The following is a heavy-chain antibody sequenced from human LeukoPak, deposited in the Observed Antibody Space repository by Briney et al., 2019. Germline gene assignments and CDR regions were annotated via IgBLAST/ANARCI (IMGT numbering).Heavy chain of an antibody. Sequence: GASVKVSCKASGYTFTGYYMHWVRQAPGQGLEWMGWINPNSGGTNYAQKFQGWVTMTRDTSISTAYMELSRLRSDDTAVYYCAREEATTTNGAFDIWGQGTMVTVSS. D-gene: IGHD1-26*01. CDR3: AREEATTTNGAFDI. V-gene: IGHV1-2*04. CDR1: GYTFTGYY. J-gene: IGHJ3*02. CDR2: INPNSGGT.